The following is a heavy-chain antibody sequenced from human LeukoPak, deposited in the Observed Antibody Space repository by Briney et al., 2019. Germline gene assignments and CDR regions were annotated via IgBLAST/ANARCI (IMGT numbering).Heavy chain of an antibody. CDR3: ARGSDSSGYLPSDY. CDR2: IYYSGST. CDR1: GGSISSGDYY. Sequence: PSETLSLTCTVSGGSISSGDYYWSWIRQPPGKGLEWIGYIYYSGSTYYNPSLKSRVTISVDTSKDQFSLKLSSVTDADTAVYYCARGSDSSGYLPSDYWGQGTLVTVSS. D-gene: IGHD3-22*01. J-gene: IGHJ4*02. V-gene: IGHV4-30-4*01.